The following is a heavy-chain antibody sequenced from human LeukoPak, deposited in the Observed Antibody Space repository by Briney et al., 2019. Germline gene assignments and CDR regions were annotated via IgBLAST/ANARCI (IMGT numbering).Heavy chain of an antibody. Sequence: GGSRRLSCAASGFTFSNYAMTWVRQAPGKWLEWVSAISSSGPKTYYADSVKGRFTISRDNSKNTLYLQMNSLRVDDTAVYYCAIGLYGGPFDYWGQGTLVTVSS. D-gene: IGHD4-17*01. V-gene: IGHV3-23*01. CDR3: AIGLYGGPFDY. CDR1: GFTFSNYA. CDR2: ISSSGPKT. J-gene: IGHJ4*02.